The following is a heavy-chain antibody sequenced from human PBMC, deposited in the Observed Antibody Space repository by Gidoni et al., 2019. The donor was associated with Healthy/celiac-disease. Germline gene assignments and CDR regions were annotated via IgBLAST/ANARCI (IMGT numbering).Heavy chain of an antibody. CDR1: GFTFSSYA. D-gene: IGHD3-9*01. CDR2: ISGSGGST. Sequence: EVQLLESGGGLVPPGGSLRLSCAASGFTFSSYAMSWFRPAPGKGLEWVSAISGSGGSTYYADSVKGRFTISRDNSKNTLYLQMNSLRAEDTAVYYCAKYGLYYDILTGPIDYYYYYGMDVWGQGTTVTVSS. V-gene: IGHV3-23*01. CDR3: AKYGLYYDILTGPIDYYYYYGMDV. J-gene: IGHJ6*02.